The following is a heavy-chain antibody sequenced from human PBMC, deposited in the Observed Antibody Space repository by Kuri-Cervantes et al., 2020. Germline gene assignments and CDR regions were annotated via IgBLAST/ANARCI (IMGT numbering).Heavy chain of an antibody. J-gene: IGHJ4*02. CDR1: GGSFSGYY. CDR3: ARHMGKWELPYFDY. V-gene: IGHV4-34*01. Sequence: GSLRLSCAVYGGSFSGYYWSWIRQPPGKGLEWIGEINHSGSTNYNPSLKSRVTISVDTSKNQFSLKLSSVTAADTAVYYCARHMGKWELPYFDYWGQGTLVTVSS. CDR2: INHSGST. D-gene: IGHD1-26*01.